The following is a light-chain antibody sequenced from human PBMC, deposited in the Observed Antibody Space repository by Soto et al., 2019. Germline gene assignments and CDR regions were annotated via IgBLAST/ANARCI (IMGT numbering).Light chain of an antibody. Sequence: DIQMTQSPSTLSASVGDRVTITCRASQNINSWLAWYQQKPGKAPKLLIYDASTLESGVPSRFSGGGSGTEFTLTISSLQPDDFATYYCQQYNSYSWTFGQGTKVDIK. J-gene: IGKJ1*01. CDR1: QNINSW. CDR2: DAS. V-gene: IGKV1-5*01. CDR3: QQYNSYSWT.